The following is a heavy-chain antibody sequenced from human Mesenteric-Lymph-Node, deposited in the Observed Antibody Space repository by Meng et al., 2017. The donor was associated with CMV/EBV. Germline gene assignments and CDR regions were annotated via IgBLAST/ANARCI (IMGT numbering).Heavy chain of an antibody. Sequence: GESLKISCAASGFTFSNCAMTWVRQAPGKRLEWVSAITTSGGGRYYAASVKGRFTISRDNSKNTLYLQMNSLRAEDTAVYYCARDRYCSSTSCYYYGMDVWGQGTTVTVSS. CDR2: ITTSGGGR. V-gene: IGHV3-23*01. CDR1: GFTFSNCA. J-gene: IGHJ6*02. D-gene: IGHD2-2*01. CDR3: ARDRYCSSTSCYYYGMDV.